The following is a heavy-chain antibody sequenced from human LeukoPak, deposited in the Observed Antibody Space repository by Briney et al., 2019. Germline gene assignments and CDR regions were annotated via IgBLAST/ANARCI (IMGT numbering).Heavy chain of an antibody. CDR1: GFTFSSYA. J-gene: IGHJ4*02. CDR2: ISGSGGST. Sequence: SGGSLRLSCAASGFTFSSYAMSWVRQAPGKGLEWVSAISGSGGSTYYADSVKGRFTISRDNSKNTLYLQMNSLRAEDTAVYYCAKRNWGSPGRLGIEDEYWGQGTLVTVSS. D-gene: IGHD7-27*01. V-gene: IGHV3-23*01. CDR3: AKRNWGSPGRLGIEDEY.